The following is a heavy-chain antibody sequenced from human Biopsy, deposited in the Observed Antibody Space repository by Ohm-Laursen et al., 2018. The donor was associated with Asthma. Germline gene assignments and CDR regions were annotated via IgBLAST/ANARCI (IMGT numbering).Heavy chain of an antibody. D-gene: IGHD6-13*01. J-gene: IGHJ6*02. Sequence: GTLSLTCSLSSGSGGYMRSGNYYWGWIRQPPGKGLEWIGSIYYSGTTSYNPSLESRVTVSADTSKNQFSLKLPSVTAADTAVYYCVRGSSSWHHGPFHYYYGLDVWGQGTTATVSS. CDR1: SGSGGYMRSGNYY. CDR2: IYYSGTT. V-gene: IGHV4-39*01. CDR3: VRGSSSWHHGPFHYYYGLDV.